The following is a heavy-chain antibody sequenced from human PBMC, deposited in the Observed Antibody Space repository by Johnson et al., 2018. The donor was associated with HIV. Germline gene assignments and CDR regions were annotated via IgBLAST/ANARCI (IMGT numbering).Heavy chain of an antibody. J-gene: IGHJ3*02. V-gene: IGHV3-74*01. D-gene: IGHD1/OR15-1a*01. CDR1: GFAFNNYW. CDR2: FNNDGNTT. Sequence: VQLVESGGGLVQPGGSLRLSCAASGFAFNNYWMHWVRQAPGKGLVWVSRFNNDGNTTTYADSVKGRFTISRDNAKNSLYLQLNSLRAEDTAVYYCAKDLGNWDSPRSAFDMWGQVTMVTVSS. CDR3: AKDLGNWDSPRSAFDM.